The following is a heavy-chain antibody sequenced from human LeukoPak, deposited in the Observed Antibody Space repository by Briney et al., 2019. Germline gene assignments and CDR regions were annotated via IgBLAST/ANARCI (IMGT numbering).Heavy chain of an antibody. D-gene: IGHD5-12*01. J-gene: IGHJ3*02. CDR1: GGSISSSNW. CDR2: IYHSGST. Sequence: PSETLSLTCTVSGGSISSSNWWSWVRQPPGKGLEWIGEIYHSGSTNYNPSLKSRVTISVDKSKNQFSLKLNSVTAADTAVYYCARDTSGYNLLGAFDIWGQGTMVTVSS. CDR3: ARDTSGYNLLGAFDI. V-gene: IGHV4-4*02.